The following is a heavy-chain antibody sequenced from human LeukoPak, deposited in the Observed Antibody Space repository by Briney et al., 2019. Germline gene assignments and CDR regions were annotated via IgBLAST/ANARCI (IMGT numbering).Heavy chain of an antibody. J-gene: IGHJ4*02. D-gene: IGHD3-10*01. Sequence: SQTLSLTCTVSGASITSGNYYWSWIRQPAGKGLEWIGRIYTSGSTNYNPSLKSRVTMSVDTSKNQFSLKLSSVTAADTAVYYCARDYYYFDYWGQGTLVTVSS. CDR2: IYTSGST. V-gene: IGHV4-61*02. CDR3: ARDYYYFDY. CDR1: GASITSGNYY.